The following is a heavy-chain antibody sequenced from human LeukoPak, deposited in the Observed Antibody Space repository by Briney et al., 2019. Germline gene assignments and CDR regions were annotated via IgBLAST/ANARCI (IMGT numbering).Heavy chain of an antibody. CDR2: MNPNSGRT. D-gene: IGHD3-16*01. V-gene: IGHV1-8*01. Sequence: GASVKVSCKASGYTLTSYDINWVRQATGQGLEWMGWMNPNSGRTGYAQNFQGRITITRNTSISTAYMELRSLRSDDTAVYYCSRVPLGPRYYDYVWGSMDDAFDIWGQGTMVTVSS. J-gene: IGHJ3*02. CDR1: GYTLTSYD. CDR3: SRVPLGPRYYDYVWGSMDDAFDI.